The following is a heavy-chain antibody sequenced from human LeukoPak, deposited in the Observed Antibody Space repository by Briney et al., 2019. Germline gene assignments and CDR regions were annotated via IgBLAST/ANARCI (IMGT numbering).Heavy chain of an antibody. V-gene: IGHV4-4*07. D-gene: IGHD2-2*01. Sequence: SETLSLTCTVSGGSISSYYWSWIRQPAGKGLEWIGRIYTSGSTNYNPSLKSRVTISVDTSKNQFSLKLSSVTAADTAVYYCATTVVPAASSGKYYYYGMDVWGQGTTVTVSS. CDR3: ATTVVPAASSGKYYYYGMDV. CDR2: IYTSGST. J-gene: IGHJ6*02. CDR1: GGSISSYY.